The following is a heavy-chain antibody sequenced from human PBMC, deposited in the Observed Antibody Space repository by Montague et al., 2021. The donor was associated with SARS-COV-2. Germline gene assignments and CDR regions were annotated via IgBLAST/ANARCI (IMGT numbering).Heavy chain of an antibody. CDR3: ARATSVRGAVSWFDP. V-gene: IGHV4-59*11. D-gene: IGHD3-10*01. CDR2: INPNGGT. J-gene: IGHJ5*02. Sequence: SETLSLTCTVSGGSISSHFWSFIRQPPGKGLEWIGYINPNGGTNDNPSLRSRLTMSVDTSKNQFSLQLRSMTPADTAVYFCARATSVRGAVSWFDPWGQGTLVTVSS. CDR1: GGSISSHF.